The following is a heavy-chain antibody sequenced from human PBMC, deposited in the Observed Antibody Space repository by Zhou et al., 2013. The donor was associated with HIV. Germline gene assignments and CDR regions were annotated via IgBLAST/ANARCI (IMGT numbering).Heavy chain of an antibody. CDR3: VRAPYQYDSSGDYYFWFDP. D-gene: IGHD3-22*01. V-gene: IGHV1-8*01. J-gene: IGHJ5*02. Sequence: QVQLVQSGAEVKKPGASVKVSCKASRYTFSSYDINWVRQASGQGLEWMGWMNPKTGNTGYAQKFQGRITLTRNISITTAYLELSSLTSDDAAVYYCVRAPYQYDSSGDYYFWFDPWGQGTLVTVSS. CDR2: MNPKTGNT. CDR1: RYTFSSYD.